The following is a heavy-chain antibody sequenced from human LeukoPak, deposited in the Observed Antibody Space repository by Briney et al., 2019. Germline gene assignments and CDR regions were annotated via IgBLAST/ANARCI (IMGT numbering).Heavy chain of an antibody. D-gene: IGHD3-22*01. CDR2: IYYSGST. CDR3: ARDPSPYYYDSSGYYWDY. CDR1: GGSISSSSYY. Sequence: SETLSLTCTVSGGSISSSSYYWGWIRQPPGKGLEWMGSIYYSGSTYYNPSLKSRVTISVDTSKNQSSLKLSSVTAADTAVYYCARDPSPYYYDSSGYYWDYWGQGTLVTVSS. V-gene: IGHV4-39*07. J-gene: IGHJ4*02.